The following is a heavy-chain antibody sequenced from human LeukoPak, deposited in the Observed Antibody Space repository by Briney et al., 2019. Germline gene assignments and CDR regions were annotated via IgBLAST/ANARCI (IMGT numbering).Heavy chain of an antibody. J-gene: IGHJ6*02. CDR1: GYTFTSYY. V-gene: IGHV1-46*01. D-gene: IGHD1-7*01. Sequence: ASVKVSCKASGYTFTSYYMHWVRQAPGQGLEWMGIINPSGGSTSYAQKFQGRVTMTRDTSTSTVYMELSSPRSEDTAVYYCARDTRVLELPIYYYYCGMDVWGQGTTVTVSS. CDR3: ARDTRVLELPIYYYYCGMDV. CDR2: INPSGGST.